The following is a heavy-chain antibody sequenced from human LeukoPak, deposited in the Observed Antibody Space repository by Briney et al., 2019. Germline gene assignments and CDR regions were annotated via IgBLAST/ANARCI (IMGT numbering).Heavy chain of an antibody. D-gene: IGHD6-13*01. V-gene: IGHV1-2*02. Sequence: ASVKVSCKASGYTLTGYYMHWVRQAPGQGLEWMGWIRPNSGGTNYAQKFQGRVTMTRDTSISTAYMELSRLRSHDTAVYYCALQQAPLAGYSSSWYYFDYWGQGTLVTVSS. CDR3: ALQQAPLAGYSSSWYYFDY. J-gene: IGHJ4*02. CDR2: IRPNSGGT. CDR1: GYTLTGYY.